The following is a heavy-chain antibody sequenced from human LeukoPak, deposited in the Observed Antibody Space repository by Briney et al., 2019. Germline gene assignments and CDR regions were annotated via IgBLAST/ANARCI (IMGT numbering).Heavy chain of an antibody. Sequence: AGGSLRLSCAASGFTFSSYGMHWVRQAPGKGLEWVAVISYDGSNKYYADSVKGRFTISRDNSKNTLYLQMNSLRAEDTAVYYCAKDDKSGPDAFDIWGQGTMVTVSS. D-gene: IGHD3-3*01. CDR1: GFTFSSYG. V-gene: IGHV3-30*18. CDR2: ISYDGSNK. CDR3: AKDDKSGPDAFDI. J-gene: IGHJ3*02.